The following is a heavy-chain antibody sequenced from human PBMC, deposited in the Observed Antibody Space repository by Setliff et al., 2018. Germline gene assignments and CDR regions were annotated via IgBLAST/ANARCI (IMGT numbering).Heavy chain of an antibody. V-gene: IGHV5-51*01. CDR2: IYPGDSNT. CDR3: ARQGSGWHDYFHNDV. J-gene: IGHJ6*03. CDR1: GYSFTNYW. D-gene: IGHD6-19*01. Sequence: PGESLKISCKGSGYSFTNYWIGWVRQMPGKGLEWMGIIYPGDSNTRYSPSFQGQVTISVDKSISTAYLQWSSLKASDTAIYYCARQGSGWHDYFHNDVWGKGTTVTVSS.